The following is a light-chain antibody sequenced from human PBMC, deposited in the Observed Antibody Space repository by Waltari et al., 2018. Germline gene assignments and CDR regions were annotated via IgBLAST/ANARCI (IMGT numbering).Light chain of an antibody. CDR1: QTISTW. V-gene: IGKV1-5*03. CDR2: KAS. CDR3: QQYNSYSAIT. J-gene: IGKJ5*01. Sequence: DIQMTQFPSTLSASVGDRVTITCRASQTISTWLAWYQQKPGEAPKLLIYKASSLQFGVSSRFSGSGSGTEFTLTISSLQPDDFATYHCQQYNSYSAITFGQGTRLEIK.